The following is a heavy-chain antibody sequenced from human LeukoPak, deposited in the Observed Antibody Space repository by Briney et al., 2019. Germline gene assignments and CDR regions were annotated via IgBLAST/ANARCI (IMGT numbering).Heavy chain of an antibody. CDR2: IYSGGST. Sequence: PGGSLRLSCAASGFTFSTFHIHGVRQAPGQGLEWVSVIYSGGSTIYADSVKGRFTISRDNSKNTLFLQMNSLRAEDTAVYYCARDMGDWGRAFDIWGQGTMVTVSS. J-gene: IGHJ3*02. D-gene: IGHD7-27*01. V-gene: IGHV3-53*01. CDR1: GFTFSTFH. CDR3: ARDMGDWGRAFDI.